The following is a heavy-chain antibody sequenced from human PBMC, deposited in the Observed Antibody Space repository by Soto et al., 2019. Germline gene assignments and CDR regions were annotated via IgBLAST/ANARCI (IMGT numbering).Heavy chain of an antibody. CDR2: IYTGGNT. Sequence: SETLSLTCTVSGRSMISYYWSWIRQPAGKGLEWIGRIYTGGNTNYNPSLKSRVTMSVETSKSQFSLSLTAVTAADTAVYYCAREGDDRHFFFDSWGQGTLVTVSS. J-gene: IGHJ4*02. D-gene: IGHD3-3*02. V-gene: IGHV4-4*07. CDR1: GRSMISYY. CDR3: AREGDDRHFFFDS.